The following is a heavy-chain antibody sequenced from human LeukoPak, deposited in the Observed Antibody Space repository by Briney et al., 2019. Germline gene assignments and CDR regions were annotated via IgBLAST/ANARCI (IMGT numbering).Heavy chain of an antibody. D-gene: IGHD4-17*01. CDR1: GFTFSTYW. CDR2: INRDGGST. Sequence: GGSLRLSCAASGFTFSTYWMHWVRQAPGKGLVWVSRINRDGGSTGYADSVKGRFTISRDNAKNTVYLQMNSLSAEDTSMYYCTFSSYGDHVGVDAFDIWGQGTMVTVSS. V-gene: IGHV3-74*01. J-gene: IGHJ3*02. CDR3: TFSSYGDHVGVDAFDI.